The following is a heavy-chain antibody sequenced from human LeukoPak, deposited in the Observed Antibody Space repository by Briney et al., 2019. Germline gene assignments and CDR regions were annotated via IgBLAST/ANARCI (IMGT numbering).Heavy chain of an antibody. Sequence: SETLSLTCTVSGGSISSSSYYWGWIRQPPGKGLEWIGSIYYSGSTYYNPSLKSRVTISVDTSKNQFSLKLSSVTAADTAVYYCARVGRWFGSDRGRWFDPWGQGTLVTVSS. V-gene: IGHV4-39*01. D-gene: IGHD3-10*01. CDR2: IYYSGST. J-gene: IGHJ5*02. CDR1: GGSISSSSYY. CDR3: ARVGRWFGSDRGRWFDP.